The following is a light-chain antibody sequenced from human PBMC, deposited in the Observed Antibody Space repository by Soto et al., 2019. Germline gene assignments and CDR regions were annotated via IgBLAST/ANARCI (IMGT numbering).Light chain of an antibody. V-gene: IGLV2-8*01. J-gene: IGLJ3*02. CDR2: EVS. Sequence: QSALTQPPSASGSPGQSVTISCTGTSSDVGGYNYVSWYQQHPGKAPKLMIYEVSKRPSGVPDRFFGSKSGNTASLTVSGLQDEDESDYYCSSYAGSNNGVFGGGTQLTVL. CDR1: SSDVGGYNY. CDR3: SSYAGSNNGV.